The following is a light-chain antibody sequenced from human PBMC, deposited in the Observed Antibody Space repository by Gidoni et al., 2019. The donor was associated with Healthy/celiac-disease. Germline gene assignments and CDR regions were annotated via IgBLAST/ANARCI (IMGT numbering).Light chain of an antibody. CDR3: QQYNNWLGT. V-gene: IGKV3-15*01. J-gene: IGKJ1*01. Sequence: ATLSCRASQSVSSNLAWYQQKPGQAPRLLIYGASTRATGIPARFSGSGSGTEFPLTISSLQSEDFAVYYCQQYNNWLGTFXQXTKVEIK. CDR1: QSVSSN. CDR2: GAS.